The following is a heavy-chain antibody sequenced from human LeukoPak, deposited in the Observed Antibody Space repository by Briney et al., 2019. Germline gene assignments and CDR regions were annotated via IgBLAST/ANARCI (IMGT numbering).Heavy chain of an antibody. CDR2: IRSKANSYAT. D-gene: IGHD1-26*01. V-gene: IGHV3-73*01. CDR1: GFTFSGSA. Sequence: GGSLRLSCAASGFTFSGSAMHWVRQASGKGREGVGRIRSKANSYATAYAASVKGRFTISRDDSKNTAYLQMNSLKTEDTAVYYCTRHIVGTRNWGQGTLVTVSS. J-gene: IGHJ4*02. CDR3: TRHIVGTRN.